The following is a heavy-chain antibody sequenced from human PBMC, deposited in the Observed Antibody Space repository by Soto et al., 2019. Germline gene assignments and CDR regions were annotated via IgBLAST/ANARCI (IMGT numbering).Heavy chain of an antibody. V-gene: IGHV3-11*01. CDR3: ARGHYGLEV. Sequence: QAQLVESGGGLVKPGGSLRLSCAASGFSFSEHYMSWIRQSPRKGFEWVSYTTPSGGDTFYTDSVKGRFTISRNNAMRSVDLQMNSLTVEDTAVYYCARGHYGLEVWGQGTTVTVSS. CDR2: TTPSGGDT. J-gene: IGHJ6*02. CDR1: GFSFSEHY.